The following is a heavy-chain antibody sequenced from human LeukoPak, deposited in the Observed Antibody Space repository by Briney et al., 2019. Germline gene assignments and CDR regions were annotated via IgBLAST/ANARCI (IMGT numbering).Heavy chain of an antibody. Sequence: GRSLRLSCAASGFTFSSYGMHWVRHAPGKGLEWVAVISYDGSNKYYADSVKGRFTISRDNSKNTLYLQMNSLRAEDTAVYYCAKSRDWFSDWFDPWGQGTLVTVSS. D-gene: IGHD3-9*01. CDR3: AKSRDWFSDWFDP. CDR2: ISYDGSNK. V-gene: IGHV3-30*18. CDR1: GFTFSSYG. J-gene: IGHJ5*02.